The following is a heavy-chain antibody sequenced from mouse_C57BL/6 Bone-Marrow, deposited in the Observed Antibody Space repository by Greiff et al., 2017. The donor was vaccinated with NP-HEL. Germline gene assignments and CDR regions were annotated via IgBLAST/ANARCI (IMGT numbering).Heavy chain of an antibody. J-gene: IGHJ1*03. D-gene: IGHD1-1*01. Sequence: VQLQQSGAELVRPGASVKLSCTASGFNIKDDYMHWVKQRPEQGLEWIGWIDPENGDTEYASKFQGKATITADTSSNTAYLQLSSLTSEDTAVYYCTTITTVVATRYFDVWDTGTTVTVSS. CDR2: IDPENGDT. V-gene: IGHV14-4*01. CDR3: TTITTVVATRYFDV. CDR1: GFNIKDDY.